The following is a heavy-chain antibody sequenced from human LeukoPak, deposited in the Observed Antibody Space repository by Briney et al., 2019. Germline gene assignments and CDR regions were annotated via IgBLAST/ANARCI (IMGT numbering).Heavy chain of an antibody. J-gene: IGHJ4*02. CDR3: ARQRTVFFDY. V-gene: IGHV4-34*01. CDR2: INHSGST. D-gene: IGHD3-3*01. Sequence: SETLSLTCAVYGGSFSGYYWSWIRQPPGKGLEWIGEINHSGSTNYNPSLKSRVTISVDTSKNQFSLKLSSATAADTAVYYCARQRTVFFDYWGQGTLVTVSS. CDR1: GGSFSGYY.